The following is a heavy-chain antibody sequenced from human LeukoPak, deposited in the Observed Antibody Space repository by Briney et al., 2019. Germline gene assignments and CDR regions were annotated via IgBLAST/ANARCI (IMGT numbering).Heavy chain of an antibody. D-gene: IGHD5-18*01. CDR3: ARDSPTAMVNY. CDR1: GFTFSSYS. J-gene: IGHJ4*02. CDR2: ISSSSSYI. V-gene: IGHV3-21*01. Sequence: GSLRLSCAASGFTFSSYSMNLVRQAPGKGLEWVSSISSSSSYIYYADSVKGRFTISRDNAKNSLYLQMNSLRAEDTAVYYCARDSPTAMVNYWGQGTLVTVSS.